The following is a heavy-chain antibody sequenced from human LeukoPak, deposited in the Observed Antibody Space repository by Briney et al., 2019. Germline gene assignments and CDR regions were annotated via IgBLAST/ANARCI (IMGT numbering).Heavy chain of an antibody. D-gene: IGHD3-9*01. J-gene: IGHJ4*02. Sequence: GGSLRLSCSASGFTFSSYAMHWVRQAPGKGLEYVSAISSNGGSTYYADSVKGRFTISRDNSKNTLYLQMSSLRAEDTAVYYCVKEGLVLRYFDWFRGSYYFDYWGQGTLVTVSP. CDR1: GFTFSSYA. V-gene: IGHV3-64D*06. CDR2: ISSNGGST. CDR3: VKEGLVLRYFDWFRGSYYFDY.